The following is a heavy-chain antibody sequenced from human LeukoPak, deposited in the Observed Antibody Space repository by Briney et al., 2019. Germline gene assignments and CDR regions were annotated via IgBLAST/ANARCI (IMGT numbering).Heavy chain of an antibody. CDR3: ARGPHNAGYGRWYYMDV. CDR1: GGSISSSSYY. J-gene: IGHJ6*03. D-gene: IGHD5-18*01. CDR2: IYYSGST. V-gene: IGHV4-39*01. Sequence: SETLSLTCTVSGGSISSSSYYWGWIRQPPGKGLEWIGSIYYSGSTYYNPSLKSRVTISVDTSKNQFSLKLSSVTAADTAVYYCARGPHNAGYGRWYYMDVWGKGTTVTVSS.